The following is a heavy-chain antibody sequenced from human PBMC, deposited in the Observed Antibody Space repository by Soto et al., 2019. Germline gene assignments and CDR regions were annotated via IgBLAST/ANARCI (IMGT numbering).Heavy chain of an antibody. J-gene: IGHJ5*02. CDR1: GGTFSSYT. D-gene: IGHD3-22*01. Sequence: QVQLVQSGAEVKKPGSSVEVSCKASGGTFSSYTISWVRQAPGQGLEWMGRIIPILGIANYAQKFQGRVTITADKSTSTAYMELSSLRSEDTAVYYCARGHYYDSSAYGSWFDPWGQGTLVTVSS. V-gene: IGHV1-69*02. CDR3: ARGHYYDSSAYGSWFDP. CDR2: IIPILGIA.